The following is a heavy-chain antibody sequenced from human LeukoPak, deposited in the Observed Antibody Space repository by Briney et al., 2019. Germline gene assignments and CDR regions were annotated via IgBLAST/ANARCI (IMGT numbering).Heavy chain of an antibody. CDR2: IKQDGSEK. V-gene: IGHV3-7*01. Sequence: PGGSLRLSCAASGFTFSSYWMSWVRQAPGKGPEWVANIKQDGSEKYYVDSVKGRFTISRDNAKNSLYLQMNSLRAEDTAVYYCARDKGYSYGYNYFDYWGQGTLVTVSS. CDR3: ARDKGYSYGYNYFDY. J-gene: IGHJ4*02. D-gene: IGHD5-18*01. CDR1: GFTFSSYW.